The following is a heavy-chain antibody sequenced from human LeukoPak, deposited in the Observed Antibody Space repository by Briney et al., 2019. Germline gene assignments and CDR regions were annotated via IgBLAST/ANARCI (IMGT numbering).Heavy chain of an antibody. CDR3: VKVRTFSAWYDFDY. J-gene: IGHJ4*02. CDR2: ISSSGDYT. D-gene: IGHD6-19*01. CDR1: GLTFISYA. Sequence: GGSLRLSCSASGLTFISYAMYWVRQAPGKGLEYVSSISSSGDYTYYADSVKGRFTISRDNSKNTLYLQMSSLRVEDTAVYYCVKVRTFSAWYDFDYWGQGTLVTVSS. V-gene: IGHV3-64D*06.